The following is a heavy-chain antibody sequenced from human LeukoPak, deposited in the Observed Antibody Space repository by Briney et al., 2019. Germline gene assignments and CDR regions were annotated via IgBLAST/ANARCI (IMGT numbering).Heavy chain of an antibody. D-gene: IGHD2-15*01. CDR3: ARVAVAATGYAY. J-gene: IGHJ4*02. V-gene: IGHV1-2*02. CDR1: GYTFTGYY. Sequence: ASVKVSCKASGYTFTGYYMHWVRQAPGQGLEWMGWINPNSGGTNYAQKFQGRVTMTRDTSISTAYMELGRLRSDDTAVYYCARVAVAATGYAYWGQGTLVTVSS. CDR2: INPNSGGT.